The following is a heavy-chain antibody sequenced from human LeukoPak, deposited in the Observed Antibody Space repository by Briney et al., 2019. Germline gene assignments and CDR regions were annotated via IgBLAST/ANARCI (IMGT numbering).Heavy chain of an antibody. CDR1: GYSFITYG. J-gene: IGHJ3*02. Sequence: GASVKVSCKTSGYSFITYGISWVRQAPGQGLEWMGWIIAYNGNTKSAQKLQDRVTMTTDTSTSTAYMELRSLRSDDTAVYYCARVNYDILTGYYIPHAFDIWGQGTMVTVSS. D-gene: IGHD3-9*01. CDR2: IIAYNGNT. CDR3: ARVNYDILTGYYIPHAFDI. V-gene: IGHV1-18*01.